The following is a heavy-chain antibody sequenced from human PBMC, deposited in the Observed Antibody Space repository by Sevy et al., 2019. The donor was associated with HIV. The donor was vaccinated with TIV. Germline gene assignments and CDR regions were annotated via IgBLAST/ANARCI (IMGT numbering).Heavy chain of an antibody. D-gene: IGHD1-1*01. J-gene: IGHJ6*02. CDR1: GFTFSSYD. CDR3: ARGQTGTYYYYYGMDX. CDR2: IGTAGDT. Sequence: GGSLRLSCAASGFTFSSYDMHWVRQATGKGLEWXXAIGTAGDTYYPGSVKGRFTISRENAKNSLYLQMNSLRAGDTAVYYCARGQTGTYYYYYGMDXWGQGTTVTVSS. V-gene: IGHV3-13*01.